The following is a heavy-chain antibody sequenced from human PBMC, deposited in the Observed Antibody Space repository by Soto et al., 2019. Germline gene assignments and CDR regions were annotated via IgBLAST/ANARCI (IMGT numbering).Heavy chain of an antibody. V-gene: IGHV4-39*02. CDR2: IVESGDS. CDR3: AREGGYVDY. Sequence: SETLSLTCTVSGGPIRSSSHYWGWIRQSPGPGLEWIGSIVESGDSYYNPSLKSRVTIFVDTSKNQFSLKLISVPGADSAIYYCAREGGYVDYWGQGTLVTVSS. J-gene: IGHJ4*02. D-gene: IGHD1-1*01. CDR1: GGPIRSSSHY.